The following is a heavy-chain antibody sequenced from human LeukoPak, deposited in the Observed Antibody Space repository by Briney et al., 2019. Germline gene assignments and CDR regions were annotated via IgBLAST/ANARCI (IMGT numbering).Heavy chain of an antibody. CDR1: GGSISSSDYY. CDR3: ARARYANAWYAFDI. Sequence: KPSETLSLTCTVSGGSISSSDYYWGWIRQPPENGLEWIGSIYYSGTTYYNPSLKSRVTISVDTSKSQFSLKLSSVTAADTAVYYCARARYANAWYAFDIWGQGTMVTVSS. V-gene: IGHV4-39*01. D-gene: IGHD2-2*01. CDR2: IYYSGTT. J-gene: IGHJ3*02.